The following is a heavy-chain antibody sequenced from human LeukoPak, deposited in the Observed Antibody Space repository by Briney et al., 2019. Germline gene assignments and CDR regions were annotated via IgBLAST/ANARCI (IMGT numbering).Heavy chain of an antibody. D-gene: IGHD3-10*01. CDR3: SHHGSGSYATDY. CDR1: GFTFSDAW. CDR2: IISKTAGGTT. V-gene: IGHV3-15*01. J-gene: IGHJ4*02. Sequence: GGSLRLSCAASGFTFSDAWMTWVRQAPGKGLEWVGRIISKTAGGTTEYAVPVKGRFTISRDDSKNTLYLQMNSLKTEDTAVYYCSHHGSGSYATDYWGQGTLVTVSS.